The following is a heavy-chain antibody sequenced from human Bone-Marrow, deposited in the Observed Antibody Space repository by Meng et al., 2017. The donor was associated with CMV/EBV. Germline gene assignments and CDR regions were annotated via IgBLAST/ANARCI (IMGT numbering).Heavy chain of an antibody. J-gene: IGHJ4*02. CDR1: GYTFTGYY. CDR2: INPNSGGT. D-gene: IGHD5-12*01. V-gene: IGHV1-2*02. CDR3: ARIGGYAR. Sequence: ASEVSCKASGYTFTGYYMHWVRQAPGQGLEWMGWINPNSGGTNYAQKFQGRVTMTRDTSISTAYMELSRLRSDDTAVYYCARIGGYARWGQGTLVTVSS.